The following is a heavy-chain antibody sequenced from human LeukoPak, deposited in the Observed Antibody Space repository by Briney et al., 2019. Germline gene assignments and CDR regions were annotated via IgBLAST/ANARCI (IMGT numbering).Heavy chain of an antibody. V-gene: IGHV4-59*12. CDR3: ARDVNSGAFDI. J-gene: IGHJ3*02. D-gene: IGHD6-19*01. Sequence: SETLSLTCTVSGGSISSYYWSWIRQPPGKGLEWIGYIYYSGSTNYNPSLKSRVAISVDKSKNQFSLKLSSVTAADTAVYYCARDVNSGAFDIWGQGTMVTVSS. CDR2: IYYSGST. CDR1: GGSISSYY.